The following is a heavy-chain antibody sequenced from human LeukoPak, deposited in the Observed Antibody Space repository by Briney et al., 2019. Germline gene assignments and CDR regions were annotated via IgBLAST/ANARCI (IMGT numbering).Heavy chain of an antibody. V-gene: IGHV3-23*01. CDR1: GFTFSSYA. D-gene: IGHD2-2*01. Sequence: GGSLRLSCAASGFTFSSYAMSWVRQAPGKGLEWVSAISGSGVSTYYADSVKGRFTISRDNSKNTLYLQMNSLRAEDTAVYSCAKDCSSTSGPTSYYWGQGTPVTVSS. CDR2: ISGSGVST. CDR3: AKDCSSTSGPTSYY. J-gene: IGHJ4*02.